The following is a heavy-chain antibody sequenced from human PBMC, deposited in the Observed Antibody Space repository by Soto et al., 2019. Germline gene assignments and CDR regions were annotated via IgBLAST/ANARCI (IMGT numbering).Heavy chain of an antibody. D-gene: IGHD3-22*01. V-gene: IGHV3-21*01. CDR3: VRGDGNYYDGNGYLGRH. CDR1: GFTFSSYT. J-gene: IGHJ4*02. CDR2: ISSSSSYI. Sequence: GGSLRLSCAASGFTFSSYTMNWVRQAPGKGLEWVSSISSSSSYIYYADSVKGRFTISRDNAKNSLYLQMNGLRAEDTAVYYCVRGDGNYYDGNGYLGRHWGQGTQVTVSS.